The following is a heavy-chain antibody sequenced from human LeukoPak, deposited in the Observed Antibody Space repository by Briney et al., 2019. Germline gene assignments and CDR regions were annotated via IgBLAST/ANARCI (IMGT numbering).Heavy chain of an antibody. D-gene: IGHD6-6*01. CDR2: ISSSSSYI. J-gene: IGHJ6*02. Sequence: PGGSLRLSCAASGFTFSSYSMNWVRQAPGKGLEWVSSISSSSSYIYYADSVKGRFTISRDNAKNSLYLQMNSLRAEDTAVYYCARGEYSSSWTYYYYGMDVWGQGTTVTVSS. CDR3: ARGEYSSSWTYYYYGMDV. V-gene: IGHV3-21*04. CDR1: GFTFSSYS.